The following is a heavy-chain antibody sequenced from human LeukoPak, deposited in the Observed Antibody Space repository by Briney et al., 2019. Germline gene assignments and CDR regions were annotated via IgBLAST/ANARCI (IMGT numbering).Heavy chain of an antibody. D-gene: IGHD6-19*01. J-gene: IGHJ4*02. CDR1: RFTFSSYV. V-gene: IGHV3-23*01. Sequence: PGGSLRLSCAASRFTFSSYVMTWVRQAPGKGLEWVSAITGTGGTTYYTHSVRGRFTISRDNSKNTLYLQMNSLRADDTAVYYCAKEGYASGWLDSCGQGTLVTVSS. CDR3: AKEGYASGWLDS. CDR2: ITGTGGTT.